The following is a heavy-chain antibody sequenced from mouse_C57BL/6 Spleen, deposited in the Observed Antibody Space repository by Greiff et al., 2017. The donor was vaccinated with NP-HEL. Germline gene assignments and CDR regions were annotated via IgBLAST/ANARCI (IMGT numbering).Heavy chain of an antibody. CDR3: AQDSSGPFAY. Sequence: EVQLQQSGPELVKPGASVKISCKASGYTFTDYYMNWVKQSHGKSLEWIGDINPNNGGTSYNQKFKGKATLTVDKSSSTAYMELRSLTSEDSAVYYCAQDSSGPFAYWGQGTLVTVSA. CDR1: GYTFTDYY. D-gene: IGHD3-2*02. CDR2: INPNNGGT. J-gene: IGHJ3*01. V-gene: IGHV1-26*01.